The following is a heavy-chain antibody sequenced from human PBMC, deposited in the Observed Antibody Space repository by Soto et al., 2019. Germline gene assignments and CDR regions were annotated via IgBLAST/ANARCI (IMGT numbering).Heavy chain of an antibody. CDR3: ARDAVGATLEDFQH. CDR2: IIPIFGTA. CDR1: GGTFSSYA. Sequence: QVQLVQSGAEVKKPGSSVKVSCKASGGTFSSYAISWVRQAPGQGLEWMGGIIPIFGTANYAQKFQGRVTITADESTSTAYLELSSLGSEDTALYYCARDAVGATLEDFQHWGQGTLVTVSS. V-gene: IGHV1-69*12. J-gene: IGHJ1*01. D-gene: IGHD1-26*01.